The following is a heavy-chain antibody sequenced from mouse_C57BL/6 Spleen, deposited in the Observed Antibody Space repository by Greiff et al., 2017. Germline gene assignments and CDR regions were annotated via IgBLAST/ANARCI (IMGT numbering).Heavy chain of an antibody. J-gene: IGHJ3*01. CDR2: IRLKSDNYAT. CDR1: GFTFSNYW. V-gene: IGHV6-3*01. CDR3: TGPPYGSSYWFAY. D-gene: IGHD1-1*01. Sequence: EVKLEESGGGLVQPGGSMKLSCVASGFTFSNYWMNWVRQSPEKGLEWVAQIRLKSDNYATHYAESVKGRFTISRDDSKSSVYLQMNNLRAEDTGIYYCTGPPYGSSYWFAYWGQGTLVTVSA.